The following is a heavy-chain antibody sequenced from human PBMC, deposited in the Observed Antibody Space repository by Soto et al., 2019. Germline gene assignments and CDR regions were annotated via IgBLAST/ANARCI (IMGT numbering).Heavy chain of an antibody. CDR2: ISYDGSNK. J-gene: IGHJ5*02. D-gene: IGHD3-10*01. Sequence: GALVLTCAASGFTFSSYGMHWVRQAPGKGLEWVAVISYDGSNKYYADSVKVRFTISRDNSKNTLYLQMNSLRAEDTAVYYCAKDVNYYGSGSYFPWFDPWGQGTLVTVYS. CDR1: GFTFSSYG. CDR3: AKDVNYYGSGSYFPWFDP. V-gene: IGHV3-30*18.